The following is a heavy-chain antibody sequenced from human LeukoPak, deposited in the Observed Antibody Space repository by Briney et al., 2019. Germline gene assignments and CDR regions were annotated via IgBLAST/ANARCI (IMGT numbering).Heavy chain of an antibody. CDR1: GFTFSSYW. Sequence: GGSLRLSWAASGFTFSSYWMHWVRQAPGKGLVWVSRINSDGSSTSYADSVKGRFTISRDNAKNTLYLQMNSLRAEDTAVYYCAREDSGYDSFDYWGQGTLVTVSS. V-gene: IGHV3-74*01. D-gene: IGHD5-12*01. CDR2: INSDGSST. J-gene: IGHJ4*02. CDR3: AREDSGYDSFDY.